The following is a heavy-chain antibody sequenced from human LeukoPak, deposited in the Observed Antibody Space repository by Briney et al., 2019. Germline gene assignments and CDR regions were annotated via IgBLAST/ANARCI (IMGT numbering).Heavy chain of an antibody. V-gene: IGHV4-30-4*01. Sequence: PSQTLSLTCTVSGGSISSGDYYWSWIRQPPGKGLEWIGYIYYSGSTYYNPSLKSRVTISVDKSKNQFSLKLSSVTAADTAVYYCARDRSRYCSGGSCRNDAFDIWGQGTMVTVSS. CDR1: GGSISSGDYY. CDR3: ARDRSRYCSGGSCRNDAFDI. D-gene: IGHD2-15*01. J-gene: IGHJ3*02. CDR2: IYYSGST.